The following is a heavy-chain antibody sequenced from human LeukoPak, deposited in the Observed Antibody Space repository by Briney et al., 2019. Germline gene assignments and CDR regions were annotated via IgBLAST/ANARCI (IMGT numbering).Heavy chain of an antibody. Sequence: PSETLSLTCAVYGGSFSGYYWSWIRQPPGKGPEWIGEINHSGSTNYNPSLKSRVTISVDTSKNQFSLKLSSVSAADTAVYYCARGPWLVRGYYFDYWGQGTLVTVSS. CDR1: GGSFSGYY. V-gene: IGHV4-34*01. J-gene: IGHJ4*02. CDR3: ARGPWLVRGYYFDY. CDR2: INHSGST. D-gene: IGHD6-19*01.